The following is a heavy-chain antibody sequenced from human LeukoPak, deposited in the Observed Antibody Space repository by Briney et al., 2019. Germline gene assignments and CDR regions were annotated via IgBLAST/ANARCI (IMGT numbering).Heavy chain of an antibody. CDR1: GFTFTNYA. Sequence: QPGGSLRLSCVASGFTFTNYAMSWVRQAPGKGLEWVSVISGGGGTTYYADSVKGRFTLSRDNSKNTVYPQMNSLRAEDTAVYYCANATLYDFWRGYSYYFDYWGQGTLVTVSS. V-gene: IGHV3-23*01. J-gene: IGHJ4*02. D-gene: IGHD3-3*01. CDR2: ISGGGGTT. CDR3: ANATLYDFWRGYSYYFDY.